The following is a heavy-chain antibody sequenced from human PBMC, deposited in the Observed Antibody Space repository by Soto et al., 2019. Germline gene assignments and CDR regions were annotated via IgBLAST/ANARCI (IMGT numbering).Heavy chain of an antibody. D-gene: IGHD6-19*01. Sequence: GGSLRLSCAASGFTFSSYGMHWVRQAPGKGLEWVAVISYDGSNKYYVDSVKGRFTISRDNSKNTLYLQMNSLRAEDTAVYYCAKDRGSSGWFPSTSPRRNSHIPSDWGQGTLVTVSS. CDR2: ISYDGSNK. V-gene: IGHV3-30*18. CDR3: AKDRGSSGWFPSTSPRRNSHIPSD. J-gene: IGHJ4*02. CDR1: GFTFSSYG.